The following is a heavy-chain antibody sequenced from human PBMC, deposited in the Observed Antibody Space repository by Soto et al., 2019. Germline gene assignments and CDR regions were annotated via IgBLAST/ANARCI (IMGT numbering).Heavy chain of an antibody. CDR1: GGSINSSYY. V-gene: IGHV4-39*01. CDR2: LYYSGST. CDR3: ARLVTIFGVVIRMDV. Sequence: QLQLQESGPGLVKPSETLSLTCTVSGGSINSSYYWGWIRQPPGKGLEWIGTLYYSGSTHYNPSLMSRVTISANTSKNQFSLKLSSVTAADTALYYCARLVTIFGVVIRMDVWGQGTGSPSP. J-gene: IGHJ6*02. D-gene: IGHD3-3*01.